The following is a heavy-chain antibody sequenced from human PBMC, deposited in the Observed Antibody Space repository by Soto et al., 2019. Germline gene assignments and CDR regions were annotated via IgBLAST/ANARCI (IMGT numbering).Heavy chain of an antibody. CDR1: GYSFTSYW. D-gene: IGHD2-15*01. Sequence: GESLKISCKGSGYSFTSYWIGWVRQMPGKGLEWMGIIYPGDSDTRYSPSFQGQVTISADKSISTAYLQWSSLKASDTAMYYCARRGGYCSGGSCYYYYYMDVWGKGTTVTLSS. J-gene: IGHJ6*03. CDR3: ARRGGYCSGGSCYYYYYMDV. CDR2: IYPGDSDT. V-gene: IGHV5-51*01.